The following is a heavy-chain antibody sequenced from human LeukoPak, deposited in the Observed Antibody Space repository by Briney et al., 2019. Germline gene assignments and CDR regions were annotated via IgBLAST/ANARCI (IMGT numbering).Heavy chain of an antibody. V-gene: IGHV3-7*01. CDR3: ARAGLLWFGESKFDY. Sequence: GGSLRLSCAASGFTFSSYWMSWVRQAPGKGLEWVANINQDGSEKYYVDSVKGRFTISRDNGKNSLYLQMNSLRAEDTAVYYCARAGLLWFGESKFDYWGQGTLVTVSS. D-gene: IGHD3-10*01. CDR1: GFTFSSYW. CDR2: INQDGSEK. J-gene: IGHJ4*02.